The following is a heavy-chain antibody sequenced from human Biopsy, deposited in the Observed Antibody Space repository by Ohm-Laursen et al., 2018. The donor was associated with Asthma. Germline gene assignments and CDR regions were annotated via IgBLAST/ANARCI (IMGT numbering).Heavy chain of an antibody. J-gene: IGHJ6*02. CDR2: IITAFGTT. CDR3: ARCQVGYSSGWSLLLKKIYYSGMDV. Sequence: SVKVSCKAPGGTFSNFAISWVRQAPGQGLEWLGGIITAFGTTNYAQKFQGRVTITADESTSTAYMEVTSLRSEDTAIYYCARCQVGYSSGWSLLLKKIYYSGMDVWGQGTAVTVSS. V-gene: IGHV1-69*13. CDR1: GGTFSNFA. D-gene: IGHD6-19*01.